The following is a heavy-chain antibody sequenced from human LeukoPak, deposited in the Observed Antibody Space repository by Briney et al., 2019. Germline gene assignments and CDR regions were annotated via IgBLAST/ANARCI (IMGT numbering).Heavy chain of an antibody. D-gene: IGHD5-18*01. CDR1: GGSISSYY. CDR3: ARVRRIQLWPKSYFDY. Sequence: SETLSLTCTVSGGSISSYYWSWIRQPPGKGLEWIGYIYYSGSTNYNPSLKSRVTISVDTSKNQFSLKLSSVTAADTAVYYCARVRRIQLWPKSYFDYWGQGTLVTVSS. J-gene: IGHJ4*02. V-gene: IGHV4-59*08. CDR2: IYYSGST.